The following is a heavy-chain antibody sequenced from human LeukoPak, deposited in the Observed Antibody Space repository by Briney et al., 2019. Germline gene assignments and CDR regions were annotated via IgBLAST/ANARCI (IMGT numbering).Heavy chain of an antibody. CDR2: ISGGGGST. CDR1: GFTFRSYA. J-gene: IGHJ4*02. V-gene: IGHV3-23*01. CDR3: AKDEAYNYVGYINY. D-gene: IGHD5-24*01. Sequence: GGSLSLSCAASGFTFRSYAMAWVRQAPGKGLEWVSTISGGGGSTYYADSVKGRFTISRDNSENTLYLQMNSLRAGDTAVYYCAKDEAYNYVGYINYWGQGTLVTVSS.